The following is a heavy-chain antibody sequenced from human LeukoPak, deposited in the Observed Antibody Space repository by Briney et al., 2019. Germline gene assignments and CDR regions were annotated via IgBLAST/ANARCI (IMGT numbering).Heavy chain of an antibody. J-gene: IGHJ3*02. V-gene: IGHV3-48*03. CDR2: ISSSGSTI. CDR1: GFTFSSYE. Sequence: GGSLRLSCAASGFTFSSYEMNWVRQAPGKGLEWVSYISSSGSTIYYADSVKGRFTISRDNAKNSLYLQMNSLRAEDTAVYYCARDGILIPFSFLGKYCSGGSCHHDAFDIWGQGTMVTVSS. CDR3: ARDGILIPFSFLGKYCSGGSCHHDAFDI. D-gene: IGHD2-15*01.